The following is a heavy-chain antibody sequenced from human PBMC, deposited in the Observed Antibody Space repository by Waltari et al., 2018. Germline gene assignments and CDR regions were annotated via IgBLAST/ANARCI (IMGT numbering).Heavy chain of an antibody. CDR3: ARGVAAHDYYYGMDV. CDR1: GGSISSGSYY. Sequence: QVQLQESGPGLVKPSQTLSLTCTVSGGSISSGSYYWSWIRQPAGKGLEWIGRIYTSGSTNDNPSLKRGVTISVDTSKNQFSLKLSSVTAADTAVYYCARGVAAHDYYYGMDVWGQGTTVTVSS. J-gene: IGHJ6*02. CDR2: IYTSGST. D-gene: IGHD6-6*01. V-gene: IGHV4-61*02.